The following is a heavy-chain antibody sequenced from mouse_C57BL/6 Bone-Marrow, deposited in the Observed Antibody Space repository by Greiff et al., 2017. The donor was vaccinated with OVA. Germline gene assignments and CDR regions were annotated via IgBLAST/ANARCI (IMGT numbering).Heavy chain of an antibody. CDR1: GYTFTDYY. J-gene: IGHJ4*01. Sequence: QVQLKESGAELVRPGASVKLSCKASGYTFTDYYINWVKQRPGQGLEWIARIYPGSGNTYYNEKFKGKATLTAEKSSSTAYMQLSSLTSEVSSVSFCARRLRAMDYWGQGPSVTVSS. V-gene: IGHV1-76*01. CDR3: ARRLRAMDY. CDR2: IYPGSGNT. D-gene: IGHD3-2*02.